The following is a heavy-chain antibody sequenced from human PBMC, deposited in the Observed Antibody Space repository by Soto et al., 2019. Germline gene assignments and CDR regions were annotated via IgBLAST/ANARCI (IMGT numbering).Heavy chain of an antibody. V-gene: IGHV3-48*03. CDR2: ISSSGSTI. D-gene: IGHD3-22*01. J-gene: IGHJ4*02. CDR3: ARDTARPDYYDSSGYYYY. Sequence: PGGSLRLSCAASGFTFSSYEMNWVSQAPGKGLGWVSYISSSGSTIYYGDSVRGRFTISRDNAKNSLYLRMHSLSAEVPPVYLHARDTARPDYYDSSGYYYYWGRGTLIAV. CDR1: GFTFSSYE.